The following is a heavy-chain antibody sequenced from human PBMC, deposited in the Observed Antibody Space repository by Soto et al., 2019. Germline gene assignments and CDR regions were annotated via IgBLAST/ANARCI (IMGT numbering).Heavy chain of an antibody. CDR1: GGSFSGYY. CDR3: ARGRVSLSIAAAHYYYYGMDV. CDR2: INHSGST. V-gene: IGHV4-34*01. J-gene: IGHJ6*02. D-gene: IGHD6-13*01. Sequence: PSETLSLTCAVYGGSFSGYYWSWIRQPPGKGLEWIGEINHSGSTNYNPSLKSRVTISVDTSKNQFSLKLSSVTAADTAVYYCARGRVSLSIAAAHYYYYGMDVWGQGTTVTVS.